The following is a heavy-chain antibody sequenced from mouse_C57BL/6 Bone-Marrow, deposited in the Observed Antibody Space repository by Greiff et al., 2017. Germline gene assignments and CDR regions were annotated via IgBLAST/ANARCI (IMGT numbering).Heavy chain of an antibody. V-gene: IGHV1-76*01. D-gene: IGHD3-2*02. CDR3: AREYSSGPFAY. CDR2: IYPGSGNT. Sequence: LQESGAELVRPGASVKLSCKASGYTFTDYYINWVKQRPGQGLEWIARIYPGSGNTYYNEKFKGKATLTAEKSSSTAYMQLSSLTSEDSAVYFCAREYSSGPFAYWGQGTLVTVSA. J-gene: IGHJ3*01. CDR1: GYTFTDYY.